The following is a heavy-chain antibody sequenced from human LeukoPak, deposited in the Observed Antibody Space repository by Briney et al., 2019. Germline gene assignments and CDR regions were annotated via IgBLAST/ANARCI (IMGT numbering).Heavy chain of an antibody. CDR3: AKDSYSKGDY. CDR1: GFTFSSYW. V-gene: IGHV3-7*01. CDR2: IKNDGTVK. Sequence: PGGSLRLSCAASGFTFSSYWVHWVRQAPGKGLEWVANIKNDGTVKNYVDSVKGRFTISRDNAKNSLYLQMNSLRAEDTAVYYCAKDSYSKGDYWGQGVLVTVSS. J-gene: IGHJ4*02. D-gene: IGHD6-13*01.